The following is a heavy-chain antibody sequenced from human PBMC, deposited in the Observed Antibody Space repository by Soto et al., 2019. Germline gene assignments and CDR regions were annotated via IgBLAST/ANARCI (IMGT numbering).Heavy chain of an antibody. Sequence: GGSLRLSCAASGFTFSSYGMHWVRQAPGKGLEWVAVIWYDGSNKYYADSVKGRFTISRDNSKNTLYLQMNSLRAEDTAVYYCARDRHYDFWSGYYGSGSFDYWGQGT. V-gene: IGHV3-33*01. CDR3: ARDRHYDFWSGYYGSGSFDY. CDR1: GFTFSSYG. D-gene: IGHD3-3*01. CDR2: IWYDGSNK. J-gene: IGHJ4*02.